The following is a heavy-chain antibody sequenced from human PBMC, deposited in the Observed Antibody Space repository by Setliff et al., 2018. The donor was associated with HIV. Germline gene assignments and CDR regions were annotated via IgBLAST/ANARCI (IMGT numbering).Heavy chain of an antibody. Sequence: PGGSLRLSCAASGFTFSSYSMNWVRQAPGKGLEWVSSISSNSSYIYYADSVKGRFTISRDNAKNSLYLQMNSLRAEDTAVYHCARVKPHLRRSGNQYYFDYWGQGTLVTVSS. V-gene: IGHV3-21*01. D-gene: IGHD2-15*01. CDR3: ARVKPHLRRSGNQYYFDY. CDR2: ISSNSSYI. CDR1: GFTFSSYS. J-gene: IGHJ4*02.